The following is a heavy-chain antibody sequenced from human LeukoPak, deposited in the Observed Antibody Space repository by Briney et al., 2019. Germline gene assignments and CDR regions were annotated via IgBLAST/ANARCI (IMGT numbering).Heavy chain of an antibody. J-gene: IGHJ3*02. CDR1: GFNFSSYS. CDR3: ARAWYYDSSGDNAFDI. V-gene: IGHV3-21*01. Sequence: GGSLRLSCAASGFNFSSYSMNWVRQAPGKGLEWVSSISSSSSYIYYADSVKGRFTISRDNAKNSLYLQMNSLRAEDTAVYYCARAWYYDSSGDNAFDIWGQGTMVTVSS. CDR2: ISSSSSYI. D-gene: IGHD3-22*01.